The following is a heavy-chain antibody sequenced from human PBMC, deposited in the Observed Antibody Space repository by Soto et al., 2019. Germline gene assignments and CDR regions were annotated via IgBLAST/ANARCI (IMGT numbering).Heavy chain of an antibody. CDR3: ARDRAAGYSSGWYTWDY. Sequence: EVQLLESGGNLVQPGGSLRLSCAASGFTFSSYAMNWVRQAPGKGLEWVSIISGSGGRTYYADSVKGRFTISGDNSKNTVYLQMNSLRAEDTAVYYCARDRAAGYSSGWYTWDYWGQGTLVTVSS. D-gene: IGHD6-19*01. J-gene: IGHJ4*02. V-gene: IGHV3-23*01. CDR1: GFTFSSYA. CDR2: ISGSGGRT.